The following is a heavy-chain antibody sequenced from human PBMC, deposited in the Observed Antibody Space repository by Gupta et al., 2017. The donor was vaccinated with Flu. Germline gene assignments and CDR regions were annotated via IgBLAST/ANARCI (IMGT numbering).Heavy chain of an antibody. CDR3: ARDRRDLDKGYYYYYMDV. Sequence: MRWIRQAAGKGLEGVAYITSSSRSDDDADSVKGRFTVSRDNAKNSVFLHMHSLRADDTAIYYWARDRRDLDKGYYYYYMDVWGKGAAVTVSS. J-gene: IGHJ6*03. D-gene: IGHD2-15*01. V-gene: IGHV3-11*01. CDR2: ITSSSRSD.